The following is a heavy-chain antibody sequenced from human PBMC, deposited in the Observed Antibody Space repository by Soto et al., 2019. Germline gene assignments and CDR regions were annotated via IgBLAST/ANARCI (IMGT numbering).Heavy chain of an antibody. V-gene: IGHV3-23*01. CDR2: ISGSDDST. CDR3: AKCSGGSCYSPSHI. J-gene: IGHJ3*02. D-gene: IGHD2-15*01. CDR1: GFTFSTYA. Sequence: GGSLRLSCVASGFTFSTYAMNWVRQAPGRGLEWVSVISGSDDSTYYADSVKGRFTISRDNSKNTVFLQMNSLRAEDTAVYYCAKCSGGSCYSPSHIWGRGPMVTVSS.